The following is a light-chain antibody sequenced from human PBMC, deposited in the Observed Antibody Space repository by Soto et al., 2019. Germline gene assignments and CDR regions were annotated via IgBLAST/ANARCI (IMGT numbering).Light chain of an antibody. CDR2: KAS. CDR1: QSISTW. J-gene: IGKJ2*03. Sequence: EIQMTQSPSTLSASVGDRVTITCRASQSISTWLAWYQQKPGKAPKLLIYKASGLESGVPSRFTGSGSETDFTLTIRSLQPEDFATYYCQHGYVAPYSFGQGTKVDIK. V-gene: IGKV1-5*03. CDR3: QHGYVAPYS.